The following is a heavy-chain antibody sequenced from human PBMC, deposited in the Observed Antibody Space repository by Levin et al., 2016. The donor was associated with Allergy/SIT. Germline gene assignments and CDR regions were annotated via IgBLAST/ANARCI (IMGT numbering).Heavy chain of an antibody. CDR1: GFTFGDYA. V-gene: IGHV3-48*01. Sequence: GESLKISCIGSGFTFGDYALTWVRQAPGKGLEWVSYISSSSSTIYYADSVKGRFTISRDNAKNSLYLQMNSLRAEDTAVYYCARDWRYCSSTSCYAFAFDYWGQGTLVTVSS. CDR2: ISSSSSTI. CDR3: ARDWRYCSSTSCYAFAFDY. D-gene: IGHD2-2*01. J-gene: IGHJ4*02.